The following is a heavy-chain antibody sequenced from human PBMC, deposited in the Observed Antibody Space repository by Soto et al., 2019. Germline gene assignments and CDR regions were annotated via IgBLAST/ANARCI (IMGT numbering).Heavy chain of an antibody. CDR3: AKDGPSGSYDY. J-gene: IGHJ4*02. D-gene: IGHD1-26*01. CDR2: ISYDGSNK. Sequence: QVQLVESGGGVVQPGRSLRLSCAASGFTFSTYGMHGFRRAPGKGLEWVAVISYDGSNKYYADSVKGRFTISRDNSKNTLYLQMNSLRAEDTAVYYCAKDGPSGSYDYWGQGTLVTVSS. CDR1: GFTFSTYG. V-gene: IGHV3-30*18.